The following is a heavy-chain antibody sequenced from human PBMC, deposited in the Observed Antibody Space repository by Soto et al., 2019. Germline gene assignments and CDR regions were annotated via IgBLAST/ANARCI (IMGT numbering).Heavy chain of an antibody. CDR3: ARGGTPIDY. J-gene: IGHJ4*02. CDR1: GGSISSYY. CDR2: IYYSGST. D-gene: IGHD3-16*01. Sequence: PSETLSLTCTVSGGSISSYYWSWIRQPPGKGLEWIGYIYYSGSTNYNPSLKSRVTISVDTSKNQFSLKLNSMTAADTAVYYCARGGTPIDYWGQGTLVTVSS. V-gene: IGHV4-59*08.